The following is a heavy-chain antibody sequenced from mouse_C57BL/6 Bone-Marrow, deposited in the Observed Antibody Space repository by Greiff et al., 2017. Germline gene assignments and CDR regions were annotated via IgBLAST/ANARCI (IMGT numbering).Heavy chain of an antibody. Sequence: VQLQQSGAELVRPGASVKLSCTASGFNIKDDYMHWVKQRPEQGLEWIGWIDPENGDTEYASKFQGKATITADTSSHTASLQLSSLTSDDTAVYVCTPASDPLAYWGQGTLVTVSA. CDR3: TPASDPLAY. D-gene: IGHD1-3*01. J-gene: IGHJ3*01. V-gene: IGHV14-4*01. CDR1: GFNIKDDY. CDR2: IDPENGDT.